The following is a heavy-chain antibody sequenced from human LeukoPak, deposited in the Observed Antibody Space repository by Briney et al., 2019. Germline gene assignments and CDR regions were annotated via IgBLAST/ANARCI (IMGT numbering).Heavy chain of an antibody. D-gene: IGHD3-22*01. CDR3: ARGRQYTYYYERSGHQFDH. CDR2: IYSGGST. CDR1: GFTVSSNY. J-gene: IGHJ4*02. Sequence: PGGSLRLSCAASGFTVSSNYMSWVRQAPGKGLEWVSVIYSGGSTYYADSVKGRFTISRDNSKNTVYRQMNSLRAEDTAVYYCARGRQYTYYYERSGHQFDHWGQGPLVTVFS. V-gene: IGHV3-66*01.